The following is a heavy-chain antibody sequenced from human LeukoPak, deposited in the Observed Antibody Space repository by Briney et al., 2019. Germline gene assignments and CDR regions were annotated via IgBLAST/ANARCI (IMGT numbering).Heavy chain of an antibody. V-gene: IGHV3-23*01. CDR1: GFTFSDAW. Sequence: GGSLRLSCAASGFTFSDAWMNWVRQAPGKGLEWVSAISGSGGSTYYADSVKGRFTISRDNSKNTLYLQMNSLRAEDTAVYYCAKDRDFWSGYYPYWGQGTLVTVSS. CDR2: ISGSGGST. D-gene: IGHD3-3*01. CDR3: AKDRDFWSGYYPY. J-gene: IGHJ4*02.